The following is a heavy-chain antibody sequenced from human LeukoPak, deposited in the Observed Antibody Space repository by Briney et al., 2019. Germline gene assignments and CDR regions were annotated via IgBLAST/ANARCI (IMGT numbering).Heavy chain of an antibody. J-gene: IGHJ6*02. CDR3: AREYYYDSSGYLHEPTNYYYYYGMDV. CDR1: GFTFSSYS. D-gene: IGHD3-22*01. CDR2: ISSSSSYI. V-gene: IGHV3-21*01. Sequence: GGSLRLSCAASGFTFSSYSMNWVRQAPGKGLEWVSSISSSSSYIYYVDSVKGRFTISRDNAKNSLYLQMNSLRAEDTAVYYCAREYYYDSSGYLHEPTNYYYYYGMDVWGQGTTVTVSS.